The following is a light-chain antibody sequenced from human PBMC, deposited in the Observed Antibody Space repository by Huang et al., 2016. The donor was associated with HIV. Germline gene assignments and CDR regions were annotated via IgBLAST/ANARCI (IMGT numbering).Light chain of an antibody. CDR3: QQHGRSPRGFT. V-gene: IGKV3-20*01. J-gene: IGKJ3*01. Sequence: DTVLTQSPGTLSLSPGERATLSCRASQSVSSSFLAWYQQKPGQAPRPLIYGASSRATGIPDRFSGSGSGTDFTLTISRLEPEDFAVYYCQQHGRSPRGFTFGPGTKVEIK. CDR1: QSVSSSF. CDR2: GAS.